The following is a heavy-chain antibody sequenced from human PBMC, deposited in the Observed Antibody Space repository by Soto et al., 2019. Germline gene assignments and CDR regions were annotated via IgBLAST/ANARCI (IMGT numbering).Heavy chain of an antibody. Sequence: EVQLVESGGGLVQPGGSLRLSCAASGFTFSNYWMHWVRQGSGKGLVWVSRIKTDGSIISYADSVKGRFTISRDNAENTLYLQMNSLRAEDAAVYYCERVRNGAWYFDPWGQGPLVTVSS. CDR2: IKTDGSII. D-gene: IGHD4-17*01. V-gene: IGHV3-74*01. CDR1: GFTFSNYW. CDR3: ERVRNGAWYFDP. J-gene: IGHJ4*02.